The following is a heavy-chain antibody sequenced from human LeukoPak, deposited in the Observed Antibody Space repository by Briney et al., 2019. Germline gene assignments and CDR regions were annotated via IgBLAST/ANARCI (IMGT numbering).Heavy chain of an antibody. CDR1: GGSISSGGYS. J-gene: IGHJ5*02. CDR2: IYHSGST. V-gene: IGHV4-30-2*01. CDR3: ARRSPPAAIFNWFDP. D-gene: IGHD2-2*02. Sequence: SETLSLTCAVSGGSISSGGYSWSWIRQPPGKGLEWIGYIYHSGSTYYNPSLKSRVTISVDRSKNQFSLKLSSVTAADTAVYYCARRSPPAAIFNWFDPWGQGTLVTVSS.